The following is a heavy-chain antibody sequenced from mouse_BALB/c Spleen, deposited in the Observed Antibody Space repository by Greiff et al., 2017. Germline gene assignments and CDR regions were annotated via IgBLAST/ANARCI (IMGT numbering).Heavy chain of an antibody. Sequence: VKLVESGAELVRPGVSVKISCKGSGYTFTDYAMHWVKQSHAKSLEWIGVISTYYGDASYNQKFKGKATMTVDKSSSTAYMELARLTSEDSAIYYCARGVYGSSLDYWGQGTTLTVSS. CDR2: ISTYYGDA. J-gene: IGHJ2*01. D-gene: IGHD1-1*01. V-gene: IGHV1S137*01. CDR3: ARGVYGSSLDY. CDR1: GYTFTDYA.